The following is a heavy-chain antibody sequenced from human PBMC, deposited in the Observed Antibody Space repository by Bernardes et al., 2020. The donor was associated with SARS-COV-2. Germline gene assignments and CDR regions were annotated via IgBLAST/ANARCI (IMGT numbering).Heavy chain of an antibody. Sequence: GGSLRLSCAASGFTFSSYGMHWVRQAPGKGLEWVAVISYDGSNKYYADSVKGRFTISRDNSKNTLYLQMNSLRAEDTAVYYCAKDTLYYDFWSGYFPNHYYYYYYGMDVWGQGTTVTVSS. CDR2: ISYDGSNK. V-gene: IGHV3-30*18. D-gene: IGHD3-3*01. J-gene: IGHJ6*02. CDR3: AKDTLYYDFWSGYFPNHYYYYYYGMDV. CDR1: GFTFSSYG.